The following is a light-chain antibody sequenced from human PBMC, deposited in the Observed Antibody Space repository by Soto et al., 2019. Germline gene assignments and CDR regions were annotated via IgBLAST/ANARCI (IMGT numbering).Light chain of an antibody. CDR1: SSNIGAGYD. J-gene: IGLJ2*01. Sequence: QSVLTQPPSVSGAPGQRVTISCTGSSSNIGAGYDVHWYQQLPGTAPKLLISGNSNRPSGVPDRFSGSKSGTSASLAITGLQAEDEADYYCQSYDSGLIGLVFGTGTKVTVL. CDR2: GNS. V-gene: IGLV1-40*01. CDR3: QSYDSGLIGLV.